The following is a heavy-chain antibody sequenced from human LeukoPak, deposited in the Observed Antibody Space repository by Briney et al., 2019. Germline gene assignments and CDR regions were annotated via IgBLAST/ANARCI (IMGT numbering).Heavy chain of an antibody. D-gene: IGHD2-15*01. CDR1: GFTFSSYS. CDR2: ISSSSSYI. CDR3: ARLHRVAATFDP. Sequence: PGGSLRLSCAASGFTFSSYSMNWVRQAPGKGLEWVSSISSSSSYIYYADSVKGRFTISRDNAKNSLYLQMNSLRAEDTAVYYCARLHRVAATFDPWGQGTLVTVSS. V-gene: IGHV3-21*01. J-gene: IGHJ5*02.